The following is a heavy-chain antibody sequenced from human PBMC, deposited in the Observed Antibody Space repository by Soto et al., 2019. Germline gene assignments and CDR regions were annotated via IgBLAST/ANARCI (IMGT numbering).Heavy chain of an antibody. Sequence: ASVKVSCKASGGTFSSYAISWVRQAPGQGLEWMGWINPNSGGTNYAQKFQGWVTMTRDTSISTAYMELSRLRSDDTAVYYCATRSGWYGEFDYWGQGTLVTVSS. CDR3: ATRSGWYGEFDY. CDR1: GGTFSSYA. D-gene: IGHD6-19*01. CDR2: INPNSGGT. V-gene: IGHV1-2*04. J-gene: IGHJ4*02.